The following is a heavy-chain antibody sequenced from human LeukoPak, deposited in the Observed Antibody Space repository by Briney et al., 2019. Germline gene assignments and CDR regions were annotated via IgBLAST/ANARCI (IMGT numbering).Heavy chain of an antibody. CDR3: TRDRRRRLGYCSGGSCYSRWFDP. CDR1: GFTFGDYA. V-gene: IGHV3-49*04. J-gene: IGHJ5*02. D-gene: IGHD2-15*01. CDR2: IRSKAYGGTT. Sequence: PGRSLRLSCTASGFTFGDYAMSWVRQAPGKGMEWVGFIRSKAYGGTTDYAASVKGRFTISRDDSKSIAYLQMNSLKTEDTAVYYCTRDRRRRLGYCSGGSCYSRWFDPWGQGTLVTVSS.